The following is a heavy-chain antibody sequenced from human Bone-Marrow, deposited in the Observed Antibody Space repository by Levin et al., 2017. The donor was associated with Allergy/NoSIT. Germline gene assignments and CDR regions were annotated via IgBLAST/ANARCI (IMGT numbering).Heavy chain of an antibody. J-gene: IGHJ4*02. CDR2: IYSGGTT. CDR1: GFTVSVNY. D-gene: IGHD6-6*01. CDR3: AARNIAATK. V-gene: IGHV3-66*01. Sequence: GGSLRLSCAVSGFTVSVNYMSWVRQAPGKGLEWVSLIYSGGTTNYADSVKGRFTISRDNSKNTLHLQMNSLRAEDTAVYYCAARNIAATKWGQGTLVTVSS.